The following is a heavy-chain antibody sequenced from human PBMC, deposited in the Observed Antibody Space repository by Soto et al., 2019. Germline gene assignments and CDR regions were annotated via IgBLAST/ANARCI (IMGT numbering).Heavy chain of an antibody. V-gene: IGHV3-49*03. D-gene: IGHD4-17*01. CDR2: IRSKAYGGTT. J-gene: IGHJ3*02. CDR1: GFTFGDYA. CDR3: TRDFYGDYVFAFDI. Sequence: GGSLRLSCTASGFTFGDYAMSWFRQAPGKGLEWVGFIRSKAYGGTTEYAASVKGRFTISRDDSKSIAYLQMNSLKTEDTAVYYCTRDFYGDYVFAFDIWGQGTMVTVS.